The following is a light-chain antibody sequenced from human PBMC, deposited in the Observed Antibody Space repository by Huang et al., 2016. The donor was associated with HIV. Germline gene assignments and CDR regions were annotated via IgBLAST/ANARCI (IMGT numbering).Light chain of an antibody. CDR3: HQYYDTPQT. CDR2: WAS. V-gene: IGKV4-1*01. Sequence: DIVVTQSPDSLALSLGGRAAIHCTARQSVLKTSNNKNCLSWYQLKPGQPPKLLMYWASTRESGVPDRFSGSGCGTHFTLTIASLQAEDVAVYYCHQYYDTPQTFGQGTKVEVK. J-gene: IGKJ1*01. CDR1: QSVLKTSNNKNC.